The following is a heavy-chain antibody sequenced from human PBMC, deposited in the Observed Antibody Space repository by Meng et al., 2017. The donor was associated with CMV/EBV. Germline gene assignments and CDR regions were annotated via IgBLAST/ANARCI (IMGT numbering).Heavy chain of an antibody. D-gene: IGHD3-3*01. CDR3: TAFGVVAS. V-gene: IGHV3-15*01. Sequence: GESLKISCAASGFTFSKAWMRWVRQAPVRGLEWVGRIKSNTDGGTTDYAAPVIDRFTISRDDSRNTLFLQMNSLKTEDTAVYYCTAFGVVASWGQGTLVTVSS. J-gene: IGHJ4*02. CDR1: GFTFSKAW. CDR2: IKSNTDGGTT.